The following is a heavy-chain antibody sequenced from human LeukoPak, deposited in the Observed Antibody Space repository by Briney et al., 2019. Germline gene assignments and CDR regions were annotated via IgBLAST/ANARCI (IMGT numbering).Heavy chain of an antibody. CDR1: RFTFSSYG. Sequence: GGSLRLSCAASRFTFSSYGMSWVRQAPGKGLEWVSAITDRGGSTYYADSVKGRFTISRDNSKNTLYLQMKSQRAEDTAVYYCAKHQLHYYDSWGQGTLVTVSS. J-gene: IGHJ4*02. V-gene: IGHV3-23*01. D-gene: IGHD3-22*01. CDR2: ITDRGGST. CDR3: AKHQLHYYDS.